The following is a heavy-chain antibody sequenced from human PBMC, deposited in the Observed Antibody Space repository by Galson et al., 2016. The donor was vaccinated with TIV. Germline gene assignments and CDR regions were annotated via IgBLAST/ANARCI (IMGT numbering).Heavy chain of an antibody. CDR1: GDTFSSFV. Sequence: SVKVSCKASGDTFSSFVISWVRQAPGQGLEWMGGIIPLFGEAHYAQKFQGRVTISADESTSTVYMELSGLRSGDTAVYYCTREIAGTTVHSWGQGALVTVSS. CDR2: IIPLFGEA. V-gene: IGHV1-69*13. CDR3: TREIAGTTVHS. J-gene: IGHJ4*02. D-gene: IGHD1-7*01.